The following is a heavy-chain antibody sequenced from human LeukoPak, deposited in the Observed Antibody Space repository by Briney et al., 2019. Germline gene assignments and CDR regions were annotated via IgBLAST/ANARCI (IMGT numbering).Heavy chain of an antibody. J-gene: IGHJ6*04. V-gene: IGHV3-48*03. Sequence: GGSLRLSCAGSGFTFSSYQMNWVRQAPGKGLEWVSYISTSGSTTYYADSVKGRFTISRDNAKNSLCLQMHSLRAEDTAVYYCARGSCASNSCYGMDVWGKGTTVTVSS. CDR1: GFTFSSYQ. CDR3: ARGSCASNSCYGMDV. D-gene: IGHD2/OR15-2a*01. CDR2: ISTSGSTT.